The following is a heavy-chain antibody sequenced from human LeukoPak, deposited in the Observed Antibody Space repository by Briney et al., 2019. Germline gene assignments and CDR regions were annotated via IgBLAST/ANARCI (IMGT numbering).Heavy chain of an antibody. Sequence: ASVKVSCKTSGYSFSDFYIHWVRQAPGQGLEWMGWINPNTGGTNYAQKFQGRVTMTRDTSISTAYMELSRLRSDDTAAYYCARMGYSSGSDYWGQGTLVTVSS. V-gene: IGHV1-2*02. D-gene: IGHD2-15*01. J-gene: IGHJ4*02. CDR2: INPNTGGT. CDR1: GYSFSDFY. CDR3: ARMGYSSGSDY.